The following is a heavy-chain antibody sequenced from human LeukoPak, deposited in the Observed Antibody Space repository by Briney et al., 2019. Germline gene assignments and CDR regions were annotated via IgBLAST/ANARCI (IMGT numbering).Heavy chain of an antibody. CDR2: INHSGST. CDR1: GGSFSGYY. Sequence: SETLSLTCAVYGGSFSGYYWSWIRQPPGKGLEWIGEINHSGSTNYNPSLKSRVTISVDTSKSQFSLKLSSVTAADTAVYYCALSGYYYDSSGYHYYFDYWGQGTLVTVSS. V-gene: IGHV4-34*01. J-gene: IGHJ4*02. CDR3: ALSGYYYDSSGYHYYFDY. D-gene: IGHD3-22*01.